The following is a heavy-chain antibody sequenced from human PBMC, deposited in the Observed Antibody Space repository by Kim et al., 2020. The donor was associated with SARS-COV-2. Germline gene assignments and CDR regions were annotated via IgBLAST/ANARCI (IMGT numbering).Heavy chain of an antibody. CDR2: ISGSGGST. D-gene: IGHD3-22*01. CDR1: GFTFSSYA. V-gene: IGHV3-23*01. Sequence: GGSLRLSCAASGFTFSSYAMSWVRQAPGKGLEWVSAISGSGGSTYYADSVKGRFTISRDNSKNTLYLQMNSLRAEDTAVYYCAKDFVTTSRIVVAEHRWYWGQGTLVTVSS. J-gene: IGHJ4*02. CDR3: AKDFVTTSRIVVAEHRWY.